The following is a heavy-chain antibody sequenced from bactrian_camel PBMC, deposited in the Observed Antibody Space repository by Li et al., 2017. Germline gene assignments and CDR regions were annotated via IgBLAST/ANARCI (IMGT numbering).Heavy chain of an antibody. CDR3: AKDHGGAGWVTNF. CDR2: IYSDG. Sequence: QLVESGGGLVQPGRSLTLSCTASGFPFTTRDMSWVRQAPGKGLEWVASIYSDGSYADSVKGRFTISRDNAKNTLYLQLNGLKTEDTAMYYCAKDHGGAGWVTNFWGQGTQVTVS. J-gene: IGHJ4*01. V-gene: IGHV3S10*01. D-gene: IGHD5*01. CDR1: GFPFTTRD.